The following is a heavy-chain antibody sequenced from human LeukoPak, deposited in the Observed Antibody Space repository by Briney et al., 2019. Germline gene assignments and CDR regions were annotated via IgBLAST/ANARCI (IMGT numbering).Heavy chain of an antibody. Sequence: LXXTXXXSGGXIXSYYWSWIRQPPGKGLEWIAYISDVGSINYNPSLKSRVTISLDTSKNQFSLKLSSVTAADTAVYYCAGHHSRNTVDFWGQGTLVTVSS. CDR2: ISDVGSI. CDR3: AGHHSRNTVDF. J-gene: IGHJ4*02. D-gene: IGHD2-15*01. V-gene: IGHV4-59*08. CDR1: GGXIXSYY.